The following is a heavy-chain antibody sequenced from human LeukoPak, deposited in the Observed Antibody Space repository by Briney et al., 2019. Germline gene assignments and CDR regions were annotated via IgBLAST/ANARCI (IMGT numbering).Heavy chain of an antibody. CDR3: ARDGVYSRNYDAFDV. CDR1: GYTFTDYY. Sequence: ASVKVSCMTSGYTFTDYYMHWVRQAPGQGLEWMGWINPNSGGTKYAQRFQGRVTMTRDTSISTAYMELSGLRSDDTAVFYCARDGVYSRNYDAFDVWGQGTLVTVSS. D-gene: IGHD6-13*01. CDR2: INPNSGGT. J-gene: IGHJ3*01. V-gene: IGHV1-2*02.